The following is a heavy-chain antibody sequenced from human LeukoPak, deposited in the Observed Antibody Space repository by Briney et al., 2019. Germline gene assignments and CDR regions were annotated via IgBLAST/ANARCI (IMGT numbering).Heavy chain of an antibody. D-gene: IGHD4-11*01. CDR3: AKHRAYNNAPFDH. CDR1: GFTVSNNY. J-gene: IGHJ4*02. Sequence: GGSLRLSCAASGFTVSNNYMSWVRQAPGKGLEWVSVIYSGGNTYYADSVKGRFTISRDNSQNTLYLQMNSLRAEDTAVYYCAKHRAYNNAPFDHRGQGTLVTVSS. CDR2: IYSGGNT. V-gene: IGHV3-53*01.